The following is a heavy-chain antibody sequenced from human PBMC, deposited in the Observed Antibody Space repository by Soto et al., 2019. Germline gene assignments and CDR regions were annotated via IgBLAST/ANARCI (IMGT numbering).Heavy chain of an antibody. J-gene: IGHJ6*02. V-gene: IGHV3-33*01. D-gene: IGHD3-16*01. CDR3: ARDGGPTPTLPHDYDYVWGAPGPSPPSGMDV. CDR2: IWYDGSNK. CDR1: GFTFSSYG. Sequence: GGSLRLSCAASGFTFSSYGMHWVRQAPGKGLEWVAVIWYDGSNKYYADSVKGRFTISRENSKNTLYLQMNSLRAEDTAVYYCARDGGPTPTLPHDYDYVWGAPGPSPPSGMDVWGQGTTVTVSS.